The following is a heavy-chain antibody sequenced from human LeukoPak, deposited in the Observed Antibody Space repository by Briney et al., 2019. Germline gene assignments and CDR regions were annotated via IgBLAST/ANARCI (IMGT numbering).Heavy chain of an antibody. V-gene: IGHV5-51*01. CDR2: IYPGDSDT. CDR3: AVYYDLWSGYRFFDY. D-gene: IGHD3-3*01. J-gene: IGHJ4*02. CDR1: GYSFTSYW. Sequence: KHGESLKISCKGSGYSFTSYWIGWVRQMPGKGLEWMGIIYPGDSDTRYSPSFQGQVTISADKSISTAYLQWSSLKASDTAMYYCAVYYDLWSGYRFFDYWGQGTLVTVSS.